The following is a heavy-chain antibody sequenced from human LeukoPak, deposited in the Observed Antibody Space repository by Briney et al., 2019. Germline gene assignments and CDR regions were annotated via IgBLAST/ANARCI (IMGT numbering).Heavy chain of an antibody. CDR3: ATLTSGMAVTGTTDY. J-gene: IGHJ4*02. D-gene: IGHD6-19*01. CDR1: GYTLTEFS. V-gene: IGHV1-24*01. CDR2: FDPEDDET. Sequence: ASVKVSCKVSGYTLTEFSMHWVRQAPGKGLEWMGGFDPEDDETIYAQKFQGRVTMTEDTSTDTAYMELNSLRSEDTAVYYCATLTSGMAVTGTTDYWGQGTLVTVSS.